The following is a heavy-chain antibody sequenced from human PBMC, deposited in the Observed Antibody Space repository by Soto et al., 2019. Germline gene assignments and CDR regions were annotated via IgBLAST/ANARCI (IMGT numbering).Heavy chain of an antibody. CDR3: ASQHYYDSSGYYVVY. CDR1: AGSIRTYSDF. V-gene: IGHV4-39*01. J-gene: IGHJ4*02. CDR2: IHYSGST. D-gene: IGHD3-22*01. Sequence: SQKLSHTYTVSAGSIRTYSDFLCRIRHATGKRLEWIGNIHYSGSTYYDSSLQSRVTISIDTSKNQFSLKLSSVTATDTAVYYCASQHYYDSSGYYVVYWGQGTLVTVS.